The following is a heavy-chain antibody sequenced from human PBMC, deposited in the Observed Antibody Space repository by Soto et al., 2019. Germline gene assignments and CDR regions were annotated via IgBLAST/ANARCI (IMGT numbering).Heavy chain of an antibody. CDR2: IYSSGKT. Sequence: EVQLVESGGDLVQPGGSLRLSCAVSGFTVNNDYMSWVRQAPGKGLEWVSVIYSSGKTDYADSVRGRFTVSRDTFRNMLYLQMNSLRVEDTAVYYCTSDSSYYGAGRGVLDYWGPGTLVTVSS. J-gene: IGHJ4*02. CDR1: GFTVNNDY. D-gene: IGHD3-10*01. V-gene: IGHV3-66*01. CDR3: TSDSSYYGAGRGVLDY.